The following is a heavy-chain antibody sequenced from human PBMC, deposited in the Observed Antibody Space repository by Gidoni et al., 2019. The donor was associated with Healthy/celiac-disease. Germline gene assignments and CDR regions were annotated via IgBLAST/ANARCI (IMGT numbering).Heavy chain of an antibody. CDR2: IYTSGST. CDR1: GGAISSYY. J-gene: IGHJ4*02. V-gene: IGHV4-4*07. CDR3: ARTQRNGSGSSLIDY. D-gene: IGHD3-10*01. Sequence: QVQLQESGPGLVKPSETLSLTCTVSGGAISSYYWSWIRQPAGKGLEWIGRIYTSGSTNYNPSLKSRVTMSVDTSKNQFSLKLSSVTAADTAVYYCARTQRNGSGSSLIDYWGQGTLVTVSS.